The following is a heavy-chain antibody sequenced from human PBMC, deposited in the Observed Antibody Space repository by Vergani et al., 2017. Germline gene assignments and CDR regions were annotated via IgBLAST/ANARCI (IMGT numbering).Heavy chain of an antibody. CDR2: MYHSGST. V-gene: IGHV4-59*02. J-gene: IGHJ5*02. CDR1: GASVNSYY. CDR3: GRVADFYGLGSRLLDL. Sequence: QVKLQESGPGLVKPSETLFLTCTVSGASVNSYYWSWIRQPPGKGLEWMGYMYHSGSTNYNPSLETRVTISGDTSKNQFSLKLNSVTAADTAVYYCGRVADFYGLGSRLLDLWGQGILVTVSS. D-gene: IGHD3-10*01.